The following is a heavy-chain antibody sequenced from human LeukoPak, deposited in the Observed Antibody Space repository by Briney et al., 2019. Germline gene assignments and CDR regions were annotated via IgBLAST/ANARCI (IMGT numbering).Heavy chain of an antibody. D-gene: IGHD3-22*01. CDR1: GFTFSSYA. CDR3: AKDLDRYYYDSSGDY. Sequence: GGSLRLSCAASGFTFSSYAMSWVRQAPGKGLEWVSAISGSGGSTYYADSVKGRFTISRDSSKNTLYLQMNSLRAEDTAVYYCAKDLDRYYYDSSGDYWGQGTLVTVSS. J-gene: IGHJ4*02. V-gene: IGHV3-23*01. CDR2: ISGSGGST.